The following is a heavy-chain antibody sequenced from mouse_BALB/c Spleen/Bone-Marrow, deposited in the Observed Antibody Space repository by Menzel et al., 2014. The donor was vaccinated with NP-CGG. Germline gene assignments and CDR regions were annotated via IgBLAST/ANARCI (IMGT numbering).Heavy chain of an antibody. CDR3: ARHGSSYAMDY. D-gene: IGHD1-1*01. Sequence: DVMLVESGGGSVKLGGSLKLSCAASGFTFSNYYMSWVRQTPEKRLELVAAINRSGGSTYYPDTVKGRFTISRDDAKNTLYLRMSSLKSEDTALYYCARHGSSYAMDYWGQGTSVTVSS. V-gene: IGHV5-6-2*01. CDR2: INRSGGST. CDR1: GFTFSNYY. J-gene: IGHJ4*01.